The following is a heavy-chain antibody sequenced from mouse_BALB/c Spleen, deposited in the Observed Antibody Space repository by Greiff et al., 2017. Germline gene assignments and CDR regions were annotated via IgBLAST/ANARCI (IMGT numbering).Heavy chain of an antibody. J-gene: IGHJ4*01. CDR3: ARKLGYDAMDY. CDR1: GFTFNTYA. Sequence: EVKVVESGGGLVQPKGSLKLSCAASGFTFNTYAMNWVRQAPGKGLEWVARIRSKSNNYATYYTDSVKDRFTISRDDSQSMLYLQMNNLKTEDTAMYYCARKLGYDAMDYWGQGTSVTVSS. D-gene: IGHD2-14*01. V-gene: IGHV10-1*02. CDR2: IRSKSNNYAT.